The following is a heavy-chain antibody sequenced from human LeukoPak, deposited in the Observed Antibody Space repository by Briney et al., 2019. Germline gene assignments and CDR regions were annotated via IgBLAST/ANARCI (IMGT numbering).Heavy chain of an antibody. CDR2: IYYSGST. CDR1: GGSLSSGGYY. Sequence: SQTLSLTCTVSGGSLSSGGYYWSWIRQHPGKGLEWIGYIYYSGSTYYNPSLKSRVTISVDTSKNQFSLKLSSVTAADTAVYYCARETRGALVVPAATPINWFDPWGQGTLVTVSS. D-gene: IGHD2-2*01. J-gene: IGHJ5*02. V-gene: IGHV4-31*03. CDR3: ARETRGALVVPAATPINWFDP.